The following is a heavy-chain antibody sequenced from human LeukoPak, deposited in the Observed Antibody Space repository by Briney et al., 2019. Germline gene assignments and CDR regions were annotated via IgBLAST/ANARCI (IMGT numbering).Heavy chain of an antibody. CDR3: ARRKGGSSECDY. V-gene: IGHV4-34*01. CDR2: VHYSGSA. J-gene: IGHJ4*02. D-gene: IGHD1-14*01. Sequence: SETLSLTCAVYGGSFSGYYWGWIRQPPGKGLQWIGNVHYSGSAYYNPSLKTRATISVEASQNHFSLKLSSVSVADTAVYYCARRKGGSSECDYWGQGTLVTVSS. CDR1: GGSFSGYY.